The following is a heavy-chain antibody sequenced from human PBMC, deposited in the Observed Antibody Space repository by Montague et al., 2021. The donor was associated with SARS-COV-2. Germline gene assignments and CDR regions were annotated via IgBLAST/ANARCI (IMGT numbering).Heavy chain of an antibody. CDR1: GYSISSGYY. CDR2: IYHSGGT. Sequence: SETLSLTCSVSGYSISSGYYWGWIRQPPGKGLEWIGNIYHSGGTYYSPSLKSRVTVSVDTSKNQFYLRLSSATAADTTVYYCARWYYDSGSYPHWGQGTLGTV. V-gene: IGHV4-38-2*01. D-gene: IGHD3-10*01. J-gene: IGHJ4*02. CDR3: ARWYYDSGSYPH.